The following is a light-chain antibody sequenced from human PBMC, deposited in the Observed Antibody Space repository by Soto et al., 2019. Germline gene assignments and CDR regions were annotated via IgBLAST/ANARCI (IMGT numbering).Light chain of an antibody. CDR2: QAP. CDR3: QQYDSYPST. Sequence: DIQMTQSPSTLSASVGGRVTITCRASQSISNRLAWYQQKPGKAPNLLIYQAPSLESGVPSRFSVSGSGTEFTLTISSLQPDDFATFYCQQYDSYPSTFGQGTKLEIK. CDR1: QSISNR. V-gene: IGKV1-5*03. J-gene: IGKJ2*01.